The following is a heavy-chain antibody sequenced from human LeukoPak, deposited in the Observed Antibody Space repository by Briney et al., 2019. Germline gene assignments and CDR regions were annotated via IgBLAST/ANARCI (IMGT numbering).Heavy chain of an antibody. CDR1: GGSISSYY. D-gene: IGHD3-9*01. J-gene: IGHJ5*02. CDR2: IYYSGST. Sequence: PSETLSLTCTVSGGSISSYYWSWIRQPPGKGLEWIGYIYYSGSTNYNPSLKSRVTISVDTSKNQFSLKLSSVTAADTAVYYCARLDQYYDILTGHYNWFDPWGQGTLVTVSS. V-gene: IGHV4-59*01. CDR3: ARLDQYYDILTGHYNWFDP.